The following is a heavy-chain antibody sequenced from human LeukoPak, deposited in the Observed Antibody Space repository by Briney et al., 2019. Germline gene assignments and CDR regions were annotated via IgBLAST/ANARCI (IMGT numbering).Heavy chain of an antibody. CDR2: IYYSGST. Sequence: SETLSLTCTVSGGSISSYYWSWIRQPPGKGLEWIGYIYYSGSTNYNPSLKSRVTISVDTSENQFSLKLSSVTAADTAVYYCARSAGDSSGYLNYWGQGTLVTVSS. J-gene: IGHJ4*02. D-gene: IGHD3-22*01. CDR1: GGSISSYY. V-gene: IGHV4-59*01. CDR3: ARSAGDSSGYLNY.